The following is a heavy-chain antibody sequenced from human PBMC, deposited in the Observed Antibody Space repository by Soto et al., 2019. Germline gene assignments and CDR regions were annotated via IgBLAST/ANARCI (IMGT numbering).Heavy chain of an antibody. CDR3: ARGRYGDY. CDR1: GYAFTTYG. Sequence: QVHLVQSGAEVKKPGASVKVSCKGSGYAFTTYGITWVRQAPGQGLEWMGWISAHNGNTNYARKLQGRVTVTRDTPSSTAYMELMSLRSDDTAVYYCARGRYGDYWGKGALVTVSS. D-gene: IGHD1-1*01. V-gene: IGHV1-18*01. CDR2: ISAHNGNT. J-gene: IGHJ4*02.